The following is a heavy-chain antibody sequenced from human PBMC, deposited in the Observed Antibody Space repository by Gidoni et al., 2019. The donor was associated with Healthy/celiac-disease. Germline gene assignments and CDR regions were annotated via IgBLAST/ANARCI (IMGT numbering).Heavy chain of an antibody. Sequence: GGTFSSYAISWVRQAPGQGLEWMGGIIPIFGTANYAQKFQGRVTITADESTSTAYMELSSLRSEDTAVYYCAREYGGAQADPWGQGTLVTVSS. J-gene: IGHJ5*02. V-gene: IGHV1-69*01. CDR3: AREYGGAQADP. CDR2: IIPIFGTA. CDR1: GGTFSSYA. D-gene: IGHD2-8*01.